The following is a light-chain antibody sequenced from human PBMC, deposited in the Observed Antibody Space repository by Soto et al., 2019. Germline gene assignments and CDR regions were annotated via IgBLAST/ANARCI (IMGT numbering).Light chain of an antibody. Sequence: DSQLTQSPSFLSASVVDRVTITCRASQGCSNSLAWYQQKPGKAPKLLIYAASTLQSGVPSRFSGSGSGTEFTLTFCSLQTEHYSTYDCQQPDSYPCTFGQGPKMEIK. CDR3: QQPDSYPCT. CDR2: AAS. V-gene: IGKV1-9*01. J-gene: IGKJ2*02. CDR1: QGCSNS.